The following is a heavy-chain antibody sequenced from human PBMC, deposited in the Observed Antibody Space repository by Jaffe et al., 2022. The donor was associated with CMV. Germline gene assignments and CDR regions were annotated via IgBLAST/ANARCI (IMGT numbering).Heavy chain of an antibody. CDR2: IYYSGST. D-gene: IGHD6-13*01. CDR1: GGSISSSSYY. V-gene: IGHV4-39*01. CDR3: ARFGAAAGQGSGYFDY. J-gene: IGHJ4*02. Sequence: QLQLQESGPGLVKPSETLSLTCTVSGGSISSSSYYWGWIRQPPGKGLEWIGSIYYSGSTYYNPSLKSRVTISVDTSKNQFSLKLSSVTAADTAVYYCARFGAAAGQGSGYFDYWGQGTLVTVSS.